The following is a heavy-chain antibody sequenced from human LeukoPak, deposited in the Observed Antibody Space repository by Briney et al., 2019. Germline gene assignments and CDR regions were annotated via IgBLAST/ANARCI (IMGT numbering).Heavy chain of an antibody. CDR1: GFTFSTYS. D-gene: IGHD4-17*01. CDR3: ARDGDYSYFDY. J-gene: IGHJ4*02. V-gene: IGHV3-21*01. Sequence: PGGSLRLSCAASGFTFSTYSMNWVRQAPGKGLEGVSSIISSSSYIYYADSVKGRFTISRDNAKNSLYLQMNSLRAEDTAVYYCARDGDYSYFDYWGQGTLVTVSS. CDR2: IISSSSYI.